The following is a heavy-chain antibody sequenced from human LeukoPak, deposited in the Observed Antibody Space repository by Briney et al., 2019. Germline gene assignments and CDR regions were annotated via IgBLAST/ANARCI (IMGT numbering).Heavy chain of an antibody. CDR2: IIPILGIA. D-gene: IGHD3-22*01. Sequence: GASMKVSCKASGGTFSSYAISWVRQAPGQGLEWMGRIIPILGIANYAQKFQGRVTITADKSTSTAYMELSSLRPEDTAVYYCARDRSSGYSDYWGQGTLVTVSS. V-gene: IGHV1-69*04. CDR3: ARDRSSGYSDY. CDR1: GGTFSSYA. J-gene: IGHJ4*02.